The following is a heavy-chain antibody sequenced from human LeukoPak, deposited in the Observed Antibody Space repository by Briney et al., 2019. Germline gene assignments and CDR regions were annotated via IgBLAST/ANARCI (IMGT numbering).Heavy chain of an antibody. V-gene: IGHV3-21*01. CDR1: GFTFSTYS. J-gene: IGHJ3*02. CDR2: ISSSSSYI. D-gene: IGHD3-22*01. Sequence: PGGSLRLSCAASGFTFSTYSMNWVRQAPGKGLEWVSSISSSSSYIYYADSVKGRFTISRDNAKNSLYLQMNSLRVEDTAVYYCARDQYPDSSGSTDDALDIWGQGTMVTVSS. CDR3: ARDQYPDSSGSTDDALDI.